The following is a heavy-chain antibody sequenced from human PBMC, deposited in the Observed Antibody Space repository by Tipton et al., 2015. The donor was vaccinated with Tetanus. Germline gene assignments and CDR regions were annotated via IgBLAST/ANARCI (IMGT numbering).Heavy chain of an antibody. CDR1: GDSISSGNYR. CDR2: IYHTGTT. Sequence: TLSLTCTVSGDSISSGNYRYNWIRQLPGKGLEWIGYIYHTGTTYYNPSFKSRVSISVDTSMSQFSLELNSVTAADTAVYYCARFSYDSGGFYSYFDYWGRGTLVAVSS. D-gene: IGHD3-22*01. V-gene: IGHV4-31*03. CDR3: ARFSYDSGGFYSYFDY. J-gene: IGHJ4*02.